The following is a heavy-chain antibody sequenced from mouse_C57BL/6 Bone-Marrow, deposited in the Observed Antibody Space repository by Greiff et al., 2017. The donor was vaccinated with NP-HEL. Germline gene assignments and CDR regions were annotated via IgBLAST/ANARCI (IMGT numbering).Heavy chain of an antibody. Sequence: VQLQQSGPELVKPGASVKISCKASGYSFTGYYMNWVKQSPEKSLEWIGEINPSTGGTTYNQKFKAKATLTVDKSSSTASMQLKRLTSEDSAFYYCARENYYSNYADWGQGTTLTVSS. J-gene: IGHJ2*01. V-gene: IGHV1-42*01. CDR2: INPSTGGT. D-gene: IGHD2-5*01. CDR3: ARENYYSNYAD. CDR1: GYSFTGYY.